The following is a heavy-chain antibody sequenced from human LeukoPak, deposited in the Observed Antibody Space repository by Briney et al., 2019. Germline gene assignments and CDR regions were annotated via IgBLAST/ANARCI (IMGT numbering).Heavy chain of an antibody. CDR1: GGSLSYYY. V-gene: IGHV4-34*01. Sequence: PSETLSLTCAVYGGSLSYYYWSWIRQSAEKGREWIGEINRSGSTNYNPSLKSRVSISVDTSKNQFSLKLSSVTAADTAIYYCARGGFYCGDDCYVDYWGQGAPVTVSS. CDR3: ARGGFYCGDDCYVDY. J-gene: IGHJ4*02. CDR2: INRSGST. D-gene: IGHD2-21*02.